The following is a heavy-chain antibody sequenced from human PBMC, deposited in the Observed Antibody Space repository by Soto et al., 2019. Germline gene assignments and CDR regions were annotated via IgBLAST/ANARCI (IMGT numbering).Heavy chain of an antibody. CDR2: ISAYNGNT. Sequence: QVQLVQSGAEVKKPGASVKVSCKASGYTFTSYGISWVRQAPGQGLEWMGWISAYNGNTNYAQKLQGRVTMTTDTSTSTAYMERRSLRSDDTAGYYCARDHELGDYIWGSGIDYWGQGTLVTVSS. V-gene: IGHV1-18*01. CDR3: ARDHELGDYIWGSGIDY. D-gene: IGHD3-16*01. CDR1: GYTFTSYG. J-gene: IGHJ4*02.